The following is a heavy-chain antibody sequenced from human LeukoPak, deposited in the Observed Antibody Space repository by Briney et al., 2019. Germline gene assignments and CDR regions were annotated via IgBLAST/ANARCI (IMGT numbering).Heavy chain of an antibody. V-gene: IGHV3-23*01. CDR3: AKGAYSSGPNWFDP. J-gene: IGHJ5*02. CDR2: ITASGVTT. D-gene: IGHD6-19*01. Sequence: GGSLRLSCAASGFTFSSYAMSWVRQAPGKGLEWISTITASGVTTYYADSVKGRFTISRDNSKNTLFLQMNSLRAEDTAVYYCAKGAYSSGPNWFDPWGQGTLVTVSS. CDR1: GFTFSSYA.